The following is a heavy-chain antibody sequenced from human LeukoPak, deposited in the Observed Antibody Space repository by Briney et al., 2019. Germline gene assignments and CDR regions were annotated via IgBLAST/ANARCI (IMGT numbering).Heavy chain of an antibody. CDR2: FNFLFDAP. Sequence: SVKVSCKASAGTFRNNAIAWVRQAAGQGLEVMGGFNFLFDAPHYTQKFDGRLTITADKSTSTSYMELTTLTSQDTAVYYCATWGSSGYAYFDHWGQGTLVTVSS. J-gene: IGHJ4*02. V-gene: IGHV1-69*06. D-gene: IGHD3-22*01. CDR3: ATWGSSGYAYFDH. CDR1: AGTFRNNA.